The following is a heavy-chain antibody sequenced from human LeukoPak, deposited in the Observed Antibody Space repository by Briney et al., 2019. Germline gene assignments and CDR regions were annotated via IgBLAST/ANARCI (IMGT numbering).Heavy chain of an antibody. J-gene: IGHJ5*02. V-gene: IGHV1-18*01. D-gene: IGHD3-10*01. CDR2: ISAYNGNT. CDR1: GYTFTSYA. Sequence: ASVKVSCKASGYTFTSYAMHWVRQAPGQRLEWMGWISAYNGNTNYAQKLQGRVTMTTETSTSTAYMELRSLRSDDTAVYYCARAFGVLGGLNWFDPWGQGTLVTVSS. CDR3: ARAFGVLGGLNWFDP.